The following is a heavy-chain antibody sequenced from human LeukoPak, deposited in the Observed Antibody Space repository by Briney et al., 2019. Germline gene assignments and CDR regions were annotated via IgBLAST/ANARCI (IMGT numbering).Heavy chain of an antibody. V-gene: IGHV1-2*02. CDR1: GYTFTAYY. D-gene: IGHD5-24*01. CDR2: INPNSGGT. CDR3: ARGDGYNEEFDY. J-gene: IGHJ4*02. Sequence: ASVKVSCKASGYTFTAYYIHWVRQAPGQGLEWMGWINPNSGGTNYAQKFQGRVTMTRDTSISTAYMELSRLRSDDTAVYYCARGDGYNEEFDYWGQGTLVTVSS.